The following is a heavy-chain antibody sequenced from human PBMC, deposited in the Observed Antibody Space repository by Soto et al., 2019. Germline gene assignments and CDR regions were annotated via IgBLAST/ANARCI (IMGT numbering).Heavy chain of an antibody. CDR1: GGSISSGDYY. D-gene: IGHD6-13*01. Sequence: SETLSLACTVSGGSISSGDYYWSWIRQPPGKGLEWIGYIYYSGSTYYNPSLKSRVTISVDTSKNQFSLKLSSVTAADTAVYYCARDQGSSSWQPWTPYYYGMDVWGQGTTVTVPS. CDR3: ARDQGSSSWQPWTPYYYGMDV. V-gene: IGHV4-30-4*01. CDR2: IYYSGST. J-gene: IGHJ6*02.